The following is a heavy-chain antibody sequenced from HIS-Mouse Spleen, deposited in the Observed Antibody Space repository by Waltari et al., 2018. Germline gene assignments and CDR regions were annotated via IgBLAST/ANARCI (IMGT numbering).Heavy chain of an antibody. Sequence: QLQLQESGPGLVKPSETLSLTCTVSGGSISSSSYYWGWIRQPPGKGLEWIGRIYYRGRTYHNPSRKSRVTISVDTSKNQFSLKLSSVTAADTAVYYCAREIPYSSSWYDWYFDLWGRGTLVTVSS. CDR3: AREIPYSSSWYDWYFDL. V-gene: IGHV4-39*07. D-gene: IGHD6-13*01. CDR2: IYYRGRT. CDR1: GGSISSSSYY. J-gene: IGHJ2*01.